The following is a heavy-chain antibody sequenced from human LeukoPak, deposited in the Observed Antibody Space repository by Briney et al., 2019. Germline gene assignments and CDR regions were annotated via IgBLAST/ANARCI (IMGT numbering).Heavy chain of an antibody. CDR3: ARPSYYDSSGYSFDY. Sequence: ASVKVSCKASGYTFTGYYMHWVRQAPGQGLEWMGWINPNSGGTNYAQKFQGRVTMTRDTSISTAYMELSRLRSDDTAVYYCARPSYYDSSGYSFDYWGQGTLVTVSS. D-gene: IGHD3-22*01. V-gene: IGHV1-2*02. CDR2: INPNSGGT. J-gene: IGHJ4*02. CDR1: GYTFTGYY.